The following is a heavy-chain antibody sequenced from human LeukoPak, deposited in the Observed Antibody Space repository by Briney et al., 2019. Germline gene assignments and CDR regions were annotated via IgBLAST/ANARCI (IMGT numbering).Heavy chain of an antibody. J-gene: IGHJ4*02. Sequence: SETLSFTGAVSGGSFSDYDWSWIRQAPGKGLKWIGEINPSGTTNCVPSLKSRVSMSIDTSKSQFPLNLRSVTAADTAVYYCARYVPVKTGPTRASFDYWGQGILVTVSS. D-gene: IGHD1-7*01. CDR3: ARYVPVKTGPTRASFDY. CDR1: GGSFSDYD. V-gene: IGHV4-34*10. CDR2: INPSGTT.